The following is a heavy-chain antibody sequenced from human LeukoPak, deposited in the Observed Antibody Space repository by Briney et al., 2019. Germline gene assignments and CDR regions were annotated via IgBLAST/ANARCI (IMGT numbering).Heavy chain of an antibody. CDR1: GGTFSSYA. V-gene: IGHV1-69*06. CDR2: IIPIFGTA. CDR3: ARAVDIVVVPTL. J-gene: IGHJ4*02. Sequence: GASVKVSCKASGGTFSSYAISWVRQAPGQGIEWMGGIIPIFGTANYAQKFQGRVTITADKSTSTAYMELSSLRSEDTAVYYCARAVDIVVVPTLWGQGTLVTVSS. D-gene: IGHD2-2*03.